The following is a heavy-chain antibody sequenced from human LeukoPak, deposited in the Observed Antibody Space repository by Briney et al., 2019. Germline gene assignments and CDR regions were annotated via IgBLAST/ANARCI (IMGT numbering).Heavy chain of an antibody. CDR2: IYYSGST. V-gene: IGHV4-31*03. Sequence: SETLSLTCTVSGGSISSGGYYWSWIRQHPGKGLEWIGYIYYSGSTYYNPSLKSRVTISVDTSKNQFSLKLSSVTAADTAVYYCARDLPWGSYRFRAFDIWGQGTMVTVSS. CDR1: GGSISSGGYY. J-gene: IGHJ3*02. D-gene: IGHD3-16*02. CDR3: ARDLPWGSYRFRAFDI.